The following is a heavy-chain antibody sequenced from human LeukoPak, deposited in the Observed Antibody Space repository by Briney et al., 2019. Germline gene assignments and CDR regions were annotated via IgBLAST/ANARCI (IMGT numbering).Heavy chain of an antibody. Sequence: GSVKVSCKASGYTFTSYGIRWVRQAPGQGLEWMGWISAYNGNTDYAQKLQGRVTMTTDTSTSTAYMELRSLRSDDTAVYYCARESGIVPCDYWGQGTLVTVSS. J-gene: IGHJ4*02. CDR3: ARESGIVPCDY. V-gene: IGHV1-18*01. CDR2: ISAYNGNT. CDR1: GYTFTSYG. D-gene: IGHD2-8*01.